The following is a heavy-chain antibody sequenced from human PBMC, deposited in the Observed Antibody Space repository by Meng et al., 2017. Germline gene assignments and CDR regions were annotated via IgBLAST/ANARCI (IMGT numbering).Heavy chain of an antibody. CDR1: GFSFSSYE. J-gene: IGHJ6*02. CDR2: ISSSGSTI. D-gene: IGHD2-21*02. Sequence: LSLTCAASGFSFSSYEMNWVRQAPGKGLEWVSYISSSGSTIYYADSVKGRFTISRDNAKNSLYMQMNSLRAEDTAVYYCERDFAYCGGDCYRTPYYYYYGMDVWGQGTTVTVSS. V-gene: IGHV3-48*03. CDR3: ERDFAYCGGDCYRTPYYYYYGMDV.